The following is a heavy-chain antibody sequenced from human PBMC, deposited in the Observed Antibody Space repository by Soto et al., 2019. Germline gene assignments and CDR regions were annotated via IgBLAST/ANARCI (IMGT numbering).Heavy chain of an antibody. CDR1: GGSISSYY. J-gene: IGHJ6*02. Sequence: SETLSLTCTVSGGSISSYYWSWIRQPAGKGLEWIGRIYTSGSTNYNSSLKSRVTMSVDTSKNQFSLKLSSVTAADTAVYYCAREVYNWNYYYGMDVWGQGTTVTVSS. CDR3: AREVYNWNYYYGMDV. CDR2: IYTSGST. D-gene: IGHD1-20*01. V-gene: IGHV4-4*07.